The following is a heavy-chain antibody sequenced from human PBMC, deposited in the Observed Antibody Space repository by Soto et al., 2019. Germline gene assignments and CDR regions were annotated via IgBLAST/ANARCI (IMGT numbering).Heavy chain of an antibody. CDR1: GGSISSNSYY. V-gene: IGHV4-39*01. Sequence: SETLSLTCTVSGGSISSNSYYWGWIRQPPGKGLEWIGSIYYSGSTYYNPSLKSRVTISVDTSKNQFSLKLSSVTAADTAVYYCARLGGPTNIDYWGQGTLVTVSS. J-gene: IGHJ4*02. CDR2: IYYSGST. CDR3: ARLGGPTNIDY.